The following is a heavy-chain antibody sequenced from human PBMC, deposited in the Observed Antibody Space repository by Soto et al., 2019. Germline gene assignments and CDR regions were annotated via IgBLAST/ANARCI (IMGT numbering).Heavy chain of an antibody. CDR1: RYTFTTYD. CDR3: AITYYYDSSGLDAFDI. CDR2: VNPNNGNT. Sequence: ASVKDSCKDSRYTFTTYDINCMLQATGQGLEWMGWVNPNNGNTDYAHKCQGRVTMTRNTSINTAYMELSSLRYEDKAVYYCAITYYYDSSGLDAFDIWGQGTMVPASS. J-gene: IGHJ3*02. D-gene: IGHD3-22*01. V-gene: IGHV1-8*01.